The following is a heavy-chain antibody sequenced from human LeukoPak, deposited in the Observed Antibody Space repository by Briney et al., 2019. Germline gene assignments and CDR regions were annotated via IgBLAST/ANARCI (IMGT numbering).Heavy chain of an antibody. V-gene: IGHV4-34*01. CDR2: INHSGST. J-gene: IGHJ6*03. CDR3: ARGRRSIAARYGYYYYYMDV. D-gene: IGHD6-6*01. Sequence: SETLSLTCAVYGGSFSGYYWSWIRQPPGKGLEWIGEINHSGSTNYNPSLKSRVTISVDTSKNQFSLKLSSVTAADTAVYYCARGRRSIAARYGYYYYYMDVWGKGTTVTVSS. CDR1: GGSFSGYY.